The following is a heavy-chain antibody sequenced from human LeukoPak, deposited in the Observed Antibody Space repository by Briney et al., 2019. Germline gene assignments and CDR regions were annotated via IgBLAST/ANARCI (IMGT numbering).Heavy chain of an antibody. J-gene: IGHJ6*02. Sequence: GGSLRLSCAASGFTFSSYAMHWVRQAPGKGLEWVAVIWYDGSNKYYADSVKGRFTISRDNSKNTLYLQMNSLRAEDTAVYYCARESPRGYYDSSGYWYYYYGMDVWGQGTTVTVSS. CDR3: ARESPRGYYDSSGYWYYYYGMDV. V-gene: IGHV3-33*08. CDR2: IWYDGSNK. CDR1: GFTFSSYA. D-gene: IGHD3-22*01.